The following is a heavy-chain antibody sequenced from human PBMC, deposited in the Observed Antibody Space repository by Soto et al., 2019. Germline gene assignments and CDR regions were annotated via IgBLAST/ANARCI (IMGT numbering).Heavy chain of an antibody. CDR2: IYYSGRT. D-gene: IGHD2-21*02. CDR3: ARVCGGDCHYGMDV. Sequence: QVQLQESGPGLVKPSQTLSLTCTVSGGSISSGGYYWSWIRQHPGKGLEWIGYIYYSGRTYYNPSLKIRVTISVDTSKNQFSLKLSSVTAADTAVYYCARVCGGDCHYGMDVWGQGTTVTVSS. J-gene: IGHJ6*02. V-gene: IGHV4-31*03. CDR1: GGSISSGGYY.